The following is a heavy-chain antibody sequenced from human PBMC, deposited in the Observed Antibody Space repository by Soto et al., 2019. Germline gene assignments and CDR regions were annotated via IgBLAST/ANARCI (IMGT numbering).Heavy chain of an antibody. Sequence: ASVKVSCKASGYTFTSYGISWVRQAPGQGLEWMGWISAYNGNTNYAQKLQGRVTMTTDTSTSTAYMELRSLRSDDTAVYYCARVLFRSGYSSGWYDAFDIWGQGNTVTVSS. D-gene: IGHD6-19*01. CDR2: ISAYNGNT. CDR3: ARVLFRSGYSSGWYDAFDI. J-gene: IGHJ3*02. CDR1: GYTFTSYG. V-gene: IGHV1-18*01.